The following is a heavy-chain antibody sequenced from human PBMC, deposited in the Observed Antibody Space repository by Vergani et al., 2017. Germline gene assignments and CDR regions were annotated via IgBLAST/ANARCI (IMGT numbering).Heavy chain of an antibody. CDR2: IHYDGSHE. CDR3: ARDRGDWRYSRYFYNYYMDV. CDR1: GFSFSSFG. V-gene: IGHV3-30*02. Sequence: QVQLVESGGGVVQPGRSLRLSCAASGFSFSSFGFHWVRQAPGKGLEWVAFIHYDGSHEYYIDSVKGRFTISRDNSKNTLILQMNSLRVEDMAVYYCARDRGDWRYSRYFYNYYMDVWGKGTTVTVSS. D-gene: IGHD2-8*02. J-gene: IGHJ6*03.